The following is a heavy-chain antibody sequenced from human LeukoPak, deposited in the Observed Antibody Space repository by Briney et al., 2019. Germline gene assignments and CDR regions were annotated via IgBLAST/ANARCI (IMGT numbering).Heavy chain of an antibody. CDR1: GGSISSYD. Sequence: SETLSLTCTVSGGSISSYDWNWIRHHAGKGLEWIGRIYTSGSTNYNPSLRSRVTMSLDTSKNQFALKLSSVTAADTAVYYCARGHSGYDDYWGQGTLVTVSS. J-gene: IGHJ4*02. CDR2: IYTSGST. D-gene: IGHD5-12*01. CDR3: ARGHSGYDDY. V-gene: IGHV4-4*07.